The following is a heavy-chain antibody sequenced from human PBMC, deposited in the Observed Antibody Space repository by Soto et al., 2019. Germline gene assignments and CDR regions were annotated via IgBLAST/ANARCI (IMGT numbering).Heavy chain of an antibody. CDR1: GGTFGSYA. J-gene: IGHJ6*02. Sequence: QVQLVQSGAEVKKPGSSVKVSCNASGGTFGSYAISWVRQAPGQGLEWMGGIIPIPGTANYAQKFQGRVTIAADESTSTAYMELSSLRSEDTAVYYCARSQGSSTSLEIYYYYYYGMDVWGQGTTVTVSS. CDR3: ARSQGSSTSLEIYYYYYYGMDV. V-gene: IGHV1-69*01. D-gene: IGHD2-2*01. CDR2: IIPIPGTA.